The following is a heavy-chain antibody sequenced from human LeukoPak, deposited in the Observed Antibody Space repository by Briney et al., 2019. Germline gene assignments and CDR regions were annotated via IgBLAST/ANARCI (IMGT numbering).Heavy chain of an antibody. Sequence: SETLSLTRTVSGGSISGYYWSWIRQPAGKGLEWIGRIYTSGSTYYNPSLKSRVTISVDTSKNQFSLKLSSVTAADTAVYYCARQGQYCSSTSCYLGYWGQGTLVTVSS. CDR3: ARQGQYCSSTSCYLGY. V-gene: IGHV4-4*07. J-gene: IGHJ4*02. CDR2: IYTSGST. CDR1: GGSISGYY. D-gene: IGHD2-2*01.